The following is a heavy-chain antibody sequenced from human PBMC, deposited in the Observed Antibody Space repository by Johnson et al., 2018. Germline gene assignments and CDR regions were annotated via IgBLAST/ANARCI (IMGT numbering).Heavy chain of an antibody. V-gene: IGHV4-59*01. CDR1: GGSISSYY. D-gene: IGHD3-22*01. CDR3: ARRGWRGYYYYMDV. J-gene: IGHJ6*03. Sequence: QVQLQESGPGLVKPSETLSLSCTVSGGSISSYYWNWIRQPPGKGLEWIGYIYYSGSTHYNPSLKRRVTISVDTSKNQFSLKPSSVTAADTAVYYSARRGWRGYYYYMDVWGKGTTVTVSS. CDR2: IYYSGST.